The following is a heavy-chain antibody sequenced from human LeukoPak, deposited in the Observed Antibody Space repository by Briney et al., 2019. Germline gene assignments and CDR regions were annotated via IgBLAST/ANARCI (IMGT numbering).Heavy chain of an antibody. CDR1: GFTFSDYF. V-gene: IGHV3-11*04. J-gene: IGHJ6*03. CDR2: IDSSSTI. D-gene: IGHD2-15*01. Sequence: GGSLRLSCAASGFTFSDYFMSWIRQAPGKGLEWVSHIDSSSTIYYADSVKGRFTISRDNAKNSLYLQMNSLRAEDTAVYYCARRTYCSGGSCYSLMYYYYYMDVWGKGTTVTVSS. CDR3: ARRTYCSGGSCYSLMYYYYYMDV.